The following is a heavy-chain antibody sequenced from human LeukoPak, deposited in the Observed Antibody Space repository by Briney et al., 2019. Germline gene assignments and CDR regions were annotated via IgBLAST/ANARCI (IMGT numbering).Heavy chain of an antibody. Sequence: PGGSLRLSCAASGFTFGTDWMSWVRQAPGKGLEWVASINHNGNVSYYVDSVKGRFTISRDNAKNSLYLQMSNLRAEDTAVYFCARGGGLDVWGQGATVTVSS. D-gene: IGHD3-16*01. J-gene: IGHJ6*02. V-gene: IGHV3-7*03. CDR1: GFTFGTDW. CDR2: INHNGNVS. CDR3: ARGGGLDV.